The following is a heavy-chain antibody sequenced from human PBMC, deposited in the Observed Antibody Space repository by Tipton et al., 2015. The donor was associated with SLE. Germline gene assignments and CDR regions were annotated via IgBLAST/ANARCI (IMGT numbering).Heavy chain of an antibody. CDR1: GGSISGYY. CDR2: IDYSGST. Sequence: TLSLTCTVSGGSISGYYWRWIRQPPGTGLEWIGFIDYSGSTNYSPSLKSRVTISLDMSENQFSLTLSSVTAADTAVYYCATAPRGAYGLWWSVWGQGTLVTVSS. J-gene: IGHJ4*02. CDR3: ATAPRGAYGLWWSV. V-gene: IGHV4-59*01. D-gene: IGHD2-21*01.